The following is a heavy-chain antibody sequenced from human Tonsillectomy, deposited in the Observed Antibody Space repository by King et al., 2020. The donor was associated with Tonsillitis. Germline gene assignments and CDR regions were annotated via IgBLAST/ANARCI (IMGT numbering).Heavy chain of an antibody. CDR2: ISTYNGNT. V-gene: IGHV1-18*04. CDR3: ARDPNIVVVVAATGSSAFDI. D-gene: IGHD2-15*01. Sequence: QLVQSGAEVKKPGASVKVSCKASGYTFTSYGISWVRQAPGQGLEWMGWISTYNGNTNYAQKLQGRVTMTTDTSTSTAYMELRSLRSDDTAVYYCARDPNIVVVVAATGSSAFDIWGQGTMVTVS. J-gene: IGHJ3*02. CDR1: GYTFTSYG.